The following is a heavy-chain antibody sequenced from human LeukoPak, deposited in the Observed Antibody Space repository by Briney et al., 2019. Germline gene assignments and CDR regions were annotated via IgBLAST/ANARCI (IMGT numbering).Heavy chain of an antibody. J-gene: IGHJ6*03. V-gene: IGHV4-4*07. CDR2: IYTRGST. D-gene: IGHD2-21*02. Sequence: SETLSLTCTVSGGSISSYYWSWIRQPAGKGLEWIGRIYTRGSTNYTPSLKSRVTMSVDTSKNQFSLKLSSVTAADTAVYYCARTAKDPAYYYYYMDVWGKGTTVTVSS. CDR3: ARTAKDPAYYYYYMDV. CDR1: GGSISSYY.